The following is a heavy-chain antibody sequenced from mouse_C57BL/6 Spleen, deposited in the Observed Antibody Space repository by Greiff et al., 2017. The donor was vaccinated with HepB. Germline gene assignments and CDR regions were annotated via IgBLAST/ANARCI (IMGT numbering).Heavy chain of an antibody. D-gene: IGHD1-1*01. Sequence: VQLKESGAELVKPGASVKLSCTASGFNIKDYYMHWVKQRTEQGLEWIGRIDPEDGETKYAPKFQGKATITADTSSNTAYLQLSSLTSEDTAVYYCAGGVYYYGSSYDAMDYWGQGTSVTVSS. CDR3: AGGVYYYGSSYDAMDY. J-gene: IGHJ4*01. V-gene: IGHV14-2*01. CDR1: GFNIKDYY. CDR2: IDPEDGET.